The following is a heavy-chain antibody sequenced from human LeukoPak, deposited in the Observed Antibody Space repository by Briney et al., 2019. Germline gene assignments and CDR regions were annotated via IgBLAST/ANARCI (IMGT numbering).Heavy chain of an antibody. CDR3: AKDHRDYWLGEFRVWFDP. CDR2: ISGSGGST. CDR1: GFTFSSYA. Sequence: GGSLRLSCAASGFTFSSYAMTWVRQAPGKGLEWVSAISGSGGSTYYADSVKGRFTISRDNSKNTLYLQMNSLRAEDTAVYYCAKDHRDYWLGEFRVWFDPWGQGTLVTVSS. D-gene: IGHD3-10*01. J-gene: IGHJ5*02. V-gene: IGHV3-23*01.